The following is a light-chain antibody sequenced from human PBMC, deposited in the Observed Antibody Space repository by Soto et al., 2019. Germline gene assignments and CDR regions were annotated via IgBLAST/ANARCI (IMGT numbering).Light chain of an antibody. Sequence: QSALTQPPSASGSPGQSVTISCTGTSSDVGGYNYVSWYQQHPGKAPKLMIYEVSKRPSGVPDRFSGSKSGNTASLTVSGLQAEDEADYYCSSYAGEVFGGGTKVTVL. CDR1: SSDVGGYNY. CDR2: EVS. J-gene: IGLJ2*01. V-gene: IGLV2-8*01. CDR3: SSYAGEV.